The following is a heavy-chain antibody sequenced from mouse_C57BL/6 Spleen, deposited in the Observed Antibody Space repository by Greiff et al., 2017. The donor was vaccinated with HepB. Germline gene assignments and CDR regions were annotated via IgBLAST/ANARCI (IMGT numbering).Heavy chain of an antibody. CDR2: IWSGGST. D-gene: IGHD2-5*01. CDR1: GFSLTSYG. CDR3: ARKVPSNYRISYAMDY. J-gene: IGHJ4*01. Sequence: QVQLKESGPGLVQPSQSLSITCTVSGFSLTSYGVHWVRQSPGKGLEWLGVIWSGGSTDYNAAFISRLSISKDNSKSQVFFKMNSLQADDTAIYYCARKVPSNYRISYAMDYWGQGTSVTVSS. V-gene: IGHV2-2*01.